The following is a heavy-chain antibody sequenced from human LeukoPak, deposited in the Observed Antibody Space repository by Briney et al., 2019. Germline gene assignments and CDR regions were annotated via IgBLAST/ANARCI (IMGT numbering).Heavy chain of an antibody. CDR2: IYYSGST. Sequence: SETLSLTCTVSGASIRSYYWTWIRQPPGKGLEWIGYIYYSGSTNYNPSLKSRVTISVDTSKNQFSLKLSSVTAADTAVYYCARARRLGLGYYYYFMDVWGKGTTVTVSS. J-gene: IGHJ6*03. V-gene: IGHV4-59*01. CDR1: GASIRSYY. D-gene: IGHD3-16*01. CDR3: ARARRLGLGYYYYFMDV.